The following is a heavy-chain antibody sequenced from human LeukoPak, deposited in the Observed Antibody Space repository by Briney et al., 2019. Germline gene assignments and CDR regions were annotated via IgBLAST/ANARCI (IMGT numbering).Heavy chain of an antibody. CDR3: ARDRPAAGDRLSAFDI. Sequence: ASVKVSCKASGYTFTSSGISWVRQAPGQGLEWMGWISAYNGNTNYAQKLQGRVTMTTDTSTNTAYMELRSLRSDDTAVYYCARDRPAAGDRLSAFDIWGQGTMVTVSS. CDR1: GYTFTSSG. J-gene: IGHJ3*02. D-gene: IGHD6-13*01. V-gene: IGHV1-18*01. CDR2: ISAYNGNT.